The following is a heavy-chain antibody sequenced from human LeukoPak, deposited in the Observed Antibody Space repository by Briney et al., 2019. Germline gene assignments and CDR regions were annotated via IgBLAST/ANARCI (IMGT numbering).Heavy chain of an antibody. D-gene: IGHD1-20*01. J-gene: IGHJ2*01. CDR2: IYTSGST. CDR1: GGSISSGSYY. Sequence: PSQTLSLTCTVSGGSISSGSYYWSCIRQPAGKGLECIGRIYTSGSTNYNPSLKSRVTISVDTSKNQFSLKLSSVTAADTAAYYCARDNWNYGYFDLWGRGTLVTVSS. V-gene: IGHV4-61*02. CDR3: ARDNWNYGYFDL.